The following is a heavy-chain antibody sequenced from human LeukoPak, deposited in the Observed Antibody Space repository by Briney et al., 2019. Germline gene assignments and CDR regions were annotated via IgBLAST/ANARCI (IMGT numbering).Heavy chain of an antibody. D-gene: IGHD2-2*01. J-gene: IGHJ5*02. Sequence: SETLSLTCTVSGVSISSYYWSWIRQSPGKGLEWIGYVYHDGTTIYDPSLKSRVTMSMDTSKNQFSLSLRSVTAADTALYYRARGSTSPFGPWGQGTLVTVSS. CDR2: VYHDGTT. CDR3: ARGSTSPFGP. V-gene: IGHV4-59*01. CDR1: GVSISSYY.